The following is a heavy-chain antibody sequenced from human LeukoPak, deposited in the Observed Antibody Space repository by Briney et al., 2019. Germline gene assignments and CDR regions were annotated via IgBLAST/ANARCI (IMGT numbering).Heavy chain of an antibody. V-gene: IGHV1-2*02. CDR1: GYTFTSYY. D-gene: IGHD6-13*01. CDR2: INPNSGGT. Sequence: GASVKVSCKTSGYTFTSYYIHWLRQAPGQGLEWMGWINPNSGGTNYAQKFQGRVTMTRDTSISTAYMELSRLRSDDTAVYYCARLGYIAAYDMDVWGKGTTVTVSS. J-gene: IGHJ6*03. CDR3: ARLGYIAAYDMDV.